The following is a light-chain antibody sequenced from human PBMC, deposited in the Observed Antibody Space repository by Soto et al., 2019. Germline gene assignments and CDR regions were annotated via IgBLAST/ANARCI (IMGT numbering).Light chain of an antibody. CDR2: DAS. CDR3: QQRSNWLWT. V-gene: IGKV3D-20*02. J-gene: IGKJ1*01. Sequence: DIVLTQSPGTLSLSPGERATLSCRASQSVSSNHLAWYQQKPGQAPRLLIYDASSRASGVPARFSGSGSGTDFTLTISSLEPEDFAVYYCQQRSNWLWTFGQGTKVDIK. CDR1: QSVSSNH.